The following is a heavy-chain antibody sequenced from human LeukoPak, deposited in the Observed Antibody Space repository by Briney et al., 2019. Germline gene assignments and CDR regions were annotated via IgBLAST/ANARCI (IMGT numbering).Heavy chain of an antibody. D-gene: IGHD5-18*01. CDR1: GYTFTTYA. J-gene: IGHJ4*02. Sequence: GASVKVPCKTSGYTFTTYAISWVRQAPGQGLEWMGWINTNTGNPTYAQGFTGRYVFSLDTSVSTAYLQISGLTADDTAVYFCGRDPRLGIRGYTYGYIEYWGQGTLVTVSS. CDR2: INTNTGNP. CDR3: GRDPRLGIRGYTYGYIEY. V-gene: IGHV7-4-1*02.